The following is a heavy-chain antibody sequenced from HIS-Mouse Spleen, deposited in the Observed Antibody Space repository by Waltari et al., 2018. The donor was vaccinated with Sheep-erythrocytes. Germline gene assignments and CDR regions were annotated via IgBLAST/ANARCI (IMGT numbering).Heavy chain of an antibody. D-gene: IGHD7-27*01. CDR1: GGSISSSRYS. CDR3: ARDAPHGDPFDY. CDR2: IYYSGST. Sequence: QLQLQESGPGLVKPSETLSITCTVSGGSISSSRYSWGWIRQPPGKGLEWIGSIYYSGSTYYNPSLKSRVTISVDTSKNSLYLQMNSLRAEDTAVYYCARDAPHGDPFDYWGQGTLVTVSS. V-gene: IGHV4-39*07. J-gene: IGHJ4*02.